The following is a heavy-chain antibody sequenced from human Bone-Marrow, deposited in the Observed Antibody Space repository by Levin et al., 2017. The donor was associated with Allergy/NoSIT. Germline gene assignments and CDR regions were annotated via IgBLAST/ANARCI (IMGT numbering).Heavy chain of an antibody. CDR3: VVTTRSRAFDF. CDR2: IRQDGSEE. CDR1: GFTFSDYW. J-gene: IGHJ3*01. D-gene: IGHD4-17*01. Sequence: LSLTCATSGFTFSDYWMSWVRQAPEKGLEWVASIRQDGSEEKYADSMKGRFSISRDNAKNSAYLQMNTLRGEDTAVYYCVVTTRSRAFDFWGRGTKVTVSS. V-gene: IGHV3-7*01.